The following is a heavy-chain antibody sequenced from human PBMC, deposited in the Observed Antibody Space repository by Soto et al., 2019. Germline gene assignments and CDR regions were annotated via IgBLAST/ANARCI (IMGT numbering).Heavy chain of an antibody. CDR1: GGTFSSYA. J-gene: IGHJ5*02. CDR3: ARGVVEENWFDP. V-gene: IGHV1-69*10. D-gene: IGHD2-15*01. CDR2: IIPILGTA. Sequence: SVKVSCKASGGTFSSYAISWVRQAPGQGLEWMGGIIPILGTANYAQKFQGRVTITADKSTSTAYMELSSLRSEDTAVYYCARGVVEENWFDPWGQGTLVTVSS.